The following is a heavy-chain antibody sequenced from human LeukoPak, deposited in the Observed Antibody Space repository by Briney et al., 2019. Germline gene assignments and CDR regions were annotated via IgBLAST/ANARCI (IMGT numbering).Heavy chain of an antibody. Sequence: GRSLRLSCAASGFTFSSYSMNWVRQSPGKGLAWVSSISSSSSYIYYADSVKGRFTISRDNAKNSLYLQMNSLRAEDTAVYYCARGRLLRAFDIWGQGTMVTVSS. CDR2: ISSSSSYI. J-gene: IGHJ3*02. V-gene: IGHV3-21*01. CDR3: ARGRLLRAFDI. D-gene: IGHD6-25*01. CDR1: GFTFSSYS.